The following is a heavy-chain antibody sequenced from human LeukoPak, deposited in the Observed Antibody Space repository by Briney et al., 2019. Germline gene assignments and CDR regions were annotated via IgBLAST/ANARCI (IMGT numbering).Heavy chain of an antibody. CDR2: IHAHGFT. CDR3: ARLLFDYSDGGVSYGGPHLPD. CDR1: GDSINSYS. V-gene: IGHV4-59*01. Sequence: PSETLCLTCSVSGDSINSYSWTWIRQPPGKGLEWIGYIHAHGFTNYSPSLKSRLTISRDTCKNQVSLSLTSVTAADTAVYFCARLLFDYSDGGVSYGGPHLPDWGQGTLVTVSS. J-gene: IGHJ4*02. D-gene: IGHD3-22*01.